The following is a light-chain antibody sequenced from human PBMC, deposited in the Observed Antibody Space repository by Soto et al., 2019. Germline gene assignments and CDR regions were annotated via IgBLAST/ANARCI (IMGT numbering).Light chain of an antibody. CDR3: SSFTDTGTVM. CDR2: DVS. J-gene: IGLJ3*02. CDR1: SSDVGAHHS. V-gene: IGLV2-14*03. Sequence: QSALTRPASVSGSPGQSFTIPCTGSSSDVGAHHSVSWYQQHPGKAPKLIIFDVSNRPSGVSNRFSGSKSGNTASLTISGLQPEDEADYYCSSFTDTGTVMFGGGTKLTVL.